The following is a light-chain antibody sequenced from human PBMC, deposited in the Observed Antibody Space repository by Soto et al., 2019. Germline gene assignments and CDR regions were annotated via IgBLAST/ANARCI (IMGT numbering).Light chain of an antibody. Sequence: DIQMTQSPSSLSASVGDRFTITCRASQGIRTYLTWYQQKPGKAPKLLXYDASSLESGVPSRFSGSGSGTDFTLTISSLQPEDFEPYYCQQSYSNPYTFGQGTRLEIK. V-gene: IGKV1-39*01. CDR3: QQSYSNPYT. J-gene: IGKJ5*01. CDR2: DAS. CDR1: QGIRTY.